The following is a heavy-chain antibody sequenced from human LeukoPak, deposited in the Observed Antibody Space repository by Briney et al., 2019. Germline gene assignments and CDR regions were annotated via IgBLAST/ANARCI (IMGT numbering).Heavy chain of an antibody. D-gene: IGHD5-18*01. Sequence: PSETLSLTCTVSGGSISSYYWSWIRQPPGKGMEWIGYIYYSGSTNYNPSLRSRVTISVDTSKNQFSLKLTSVTAADTAVYYCARATYSSGRTFFDYWGQGTLVTVSS. CDR2: IYYSGST. V-gene: IGHV4-59*01. CDR1: GGSISSYY. J-gene: IGHJ4*02. CDR3: ARATYSSGRTFFDY.